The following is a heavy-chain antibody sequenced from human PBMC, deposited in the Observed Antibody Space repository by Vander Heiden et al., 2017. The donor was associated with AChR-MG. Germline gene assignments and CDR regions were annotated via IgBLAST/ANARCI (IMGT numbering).Heavy chain of an antibody. V-gene: IGHV3-30-3*01. D-gene: IGHD6-19*01. CDR1: GFTFSSYA. CDR2: ISYDGSNK. J-gene: IGHJ4*02. CDR3: ARASGIAVAGIDYFDY. Sequence: QVQLVESGGGVVQPGRSLRLSCAASGFTFSSYAMHWVRQAPGKGLEWVAVISYDGSNKDYADSVKGRFTISRDNSKNTLYLQMNSLRAEDTAVYYCARASGIAVAGIDYFDYWGQGTLVTVSS.